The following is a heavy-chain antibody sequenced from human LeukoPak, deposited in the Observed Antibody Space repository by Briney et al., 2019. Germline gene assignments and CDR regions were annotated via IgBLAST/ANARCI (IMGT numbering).Heavy chain of an antibody. CDR1: GFSFNTYA. CDR2: ISNTGGST. V-gene: IGHV3-23*01. CDR3: AQQVGYCSSGSCYFTY. Sequence: GGSLRLSCAASGFSFNTYAMIWVRQAPGKGLEWVSAISNTGGSTYYADSVKGRFTISRDKSKNTLSLQMNSLRAEDTAVYYCAQQVGYCSSGSCYFTYWGQGTLVTVSS. J-gene: IGHJ1*01. D-gene: IGHD2-15*01.